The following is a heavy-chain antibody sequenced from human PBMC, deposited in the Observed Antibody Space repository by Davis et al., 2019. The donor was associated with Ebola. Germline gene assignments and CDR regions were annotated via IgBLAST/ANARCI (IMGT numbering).Heavy chain of an antibody. V-gene: IGHV4-34*01. J-gene: IGHJ6*02. CDR3: ARGGGFGGYGMDV. Sequence: MPSETLSLTCAVYGGSFCGYYWTWIRQPPGKGLEWLGEINYSGSTNYNPSLKSRVTISVDTSKNQFSLKLSSVTAADTAVYYCARGGGFGGYGMDVWGQGTTVTVSS. CDR1: GGSFCGYY. CDR2: INYSGST. D-gene: IGHD3-10*01.